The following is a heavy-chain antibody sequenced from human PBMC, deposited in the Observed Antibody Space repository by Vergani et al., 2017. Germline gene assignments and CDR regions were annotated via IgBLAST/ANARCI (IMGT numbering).Heavy chain of an antibody. V-gene: IGHV5-51*01. D-gene: IGHD2-21*01. J-gene: IGHJ4*02. CDR3: TRHVPCGDGACLHFDH. Sequence: EVMLVQSGAEVKKPGESLKISCKYSESGFISNEIAWVRQMSGKGLQWMGNINPIDSKIAYSPSFQGQAIMSLDKSITTAYLQWRSLKASDTAIYYCTRHVPCGDGACLHFDHWGQGTQVTVSS. CDR1: ESGFISNE. CDR2: INPIDSKI.